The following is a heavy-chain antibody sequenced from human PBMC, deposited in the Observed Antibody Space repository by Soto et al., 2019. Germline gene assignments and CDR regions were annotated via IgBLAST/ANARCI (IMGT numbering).Heavy chain of an antibody. CDR1: GGTFSSYA. CDR3: DIACGDCYPYYFDY. Sequence: ASVKVSCKASGGTFSSYAISWVRQAPGQGLEWMGGIIPIFGTANYAQKFQGRVTITADESTSTAYMELSSLRSEDTAVYYCDIACGDCYPYYFDYWGQGTLVTVSS. V-gene: IGHV1-69*13. CDR2: IIPIFGTA. J-gene: IGHJ4*02. D-gene: IGHD2-21*02.